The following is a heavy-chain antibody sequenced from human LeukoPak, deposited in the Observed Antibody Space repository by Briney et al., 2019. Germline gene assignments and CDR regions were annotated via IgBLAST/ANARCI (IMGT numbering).Heavy chain of an antibody. D-gene: IGHD1-7*01. CDR2: ITSSSSII. CDR3: ARVGLWHYPVDS. CDR1: GFTFSSYS. V-gene: IGHV3-48*01. J-gene: IGHJ4*02. Sequence: AGGSLRLSCAGSGFTFSSYSMNWVRQAPGKGLEWVSYITSSSSIIYYGDSVKGRFTVSRDNAKNSLYLQMNSLRAEDTAVYYCARVGLWHYPVDSWGQGTLVTVSP.